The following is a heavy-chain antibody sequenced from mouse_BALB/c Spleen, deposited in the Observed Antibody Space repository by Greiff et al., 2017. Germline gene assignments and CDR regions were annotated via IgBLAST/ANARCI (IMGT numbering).Heavy chain of an antibody. CDR2: INPSTGYT. CDR3: ARKGEYYVNYVLYYYAMDY. CDR1: GYTFTSYW. V-gene: IGHV1-7*01. D-gene: IGHD2-1*01. J-gene: IGHJ4*01. Sequence: VQLQQSGAELAKPGASVKMSCKASGYTFTSYWMHWVKQRPGQGLEWIGYINPSTGYTEYNQKFKDKATLTADKSSSTAYMQLSSLTSEDSAVYYCARKGEYYVNYVLYYYAMDYWGQGTSVTVSS.